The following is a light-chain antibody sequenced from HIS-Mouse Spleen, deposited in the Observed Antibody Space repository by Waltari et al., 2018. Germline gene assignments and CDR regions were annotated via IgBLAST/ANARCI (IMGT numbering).Light chain of an antibody. Sequence: QSALTQPASGSGSPGQSITYSCTWSSSDVGSYNLPSQYQQHPGKAAQAMIYVGSKRPAGVSNRFSGSKSGNTASLTFSGLQAEDESDYYCCSYAGSSTFEVFGGGTKLTVL. V-gene: IGLV2-23*03. CDR1: SSDVGSYNL. CDR2: VGS. J-gene: IGLJ2*01. CDR3: CSYAGSSTFEV.